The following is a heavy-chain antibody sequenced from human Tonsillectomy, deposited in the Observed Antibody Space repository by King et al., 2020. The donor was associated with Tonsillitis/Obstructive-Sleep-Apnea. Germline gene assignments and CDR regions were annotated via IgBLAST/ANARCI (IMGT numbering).Heavy chain of an antibody. CDR2: ISCSGSTI. J-gene: IGHJ6*03. CDR1: GFTFSSYE. V-gene: IGHV3-48*03. Sequence: VQLVESGGGLVQPGGSLRLSCSASGFTFSSYEMNWVRQAPGKGLEWVSYISCSGSTICYADSVKGRFTISRDNAKNSLYLQMNSLRAEDTAVYYCAREVPIPPHYDFWSDYYPYYMDVWGKGTTVTVSS. CDR3: AREVPIPPHYDFWSDYYPYYMDV. D-gene: IGHD3-3*01.